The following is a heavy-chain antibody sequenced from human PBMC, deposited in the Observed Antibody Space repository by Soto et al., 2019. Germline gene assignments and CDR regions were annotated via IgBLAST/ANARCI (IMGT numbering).Heavy chain of an antibody. V-gene: IGHV3-21*01. Sequence: GGSLRLSCAASGITFRSYSMSWVRQAPGKGPEWVASITSDSSDIYYEDSVKGRFTISRDNGENSLYLQMTSLGAEDTGVYYCATTYCSGGYCFSSEYWGQGVLVTVSS. CDR2: ITSDSSDI. J-gene: IGHJ4*02. D-gene: IGHD2-15*01. CDR1: GITFRSYS. CDR3: ATTYCSGGYCFSSEY.